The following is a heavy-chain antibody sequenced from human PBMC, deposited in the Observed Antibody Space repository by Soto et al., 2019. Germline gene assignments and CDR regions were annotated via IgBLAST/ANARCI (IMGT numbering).Heavy chain of an antibody. CDR1: GGSISSGNYY. Sequence: QVQLQESGPGLVKPSQTLSLTCTVSGGSISSGNYYWSWVRQPPGKGLEWIGHIYYTGTTYYSPSLKSQADISLDTSKKQFSLKLSSVTAADTAVYYCARDLRLEDLSLSSYYYYGLDVWGQGTTVTVSS. CDR2: IYYTGTT. CDR3: ARDLRLEDLSLSSYYYYGLDV. D-gene: IGHD3-16*02. J-gene: IGHJ6*02. V-gene: IGHV4-30-4*01.